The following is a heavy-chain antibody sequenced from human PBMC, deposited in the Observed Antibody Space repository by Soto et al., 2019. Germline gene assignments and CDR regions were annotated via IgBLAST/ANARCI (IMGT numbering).Heavy chain of an antibody. V-gene: IGHV3-7*01. Sequence: PGGSLRLSCAASGFTFSSYWMSWVRQAPGKGLEWVANIKQDGSEKYYVDSVKGRFTISRDNAKNSVYLDMNSLSAEDTAVYYCARESEDLTSNFDYWGQGTLVTVSS. J-gene: IGHJ4*02. CDR2: IKQDGSEK. CDR1: GFTFSSYW. CDR3: ARESEDLTSNFDY.